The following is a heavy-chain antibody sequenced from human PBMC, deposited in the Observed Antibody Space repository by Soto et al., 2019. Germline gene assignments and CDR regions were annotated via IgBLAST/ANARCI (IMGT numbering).Heavy chain of an antibody. CDR3: ARAGSAAAGLFDY. D-gene: IGHD6-13*01. J-gene: IGHJ4*02. CDR2: IFYGGSP. CDR1: GGSGISGAYY. V-gene: IGHV4-31*03. Sequence: SETLSLTCTVSGGSGISGAYYWTWIRQHPGKGLEWIGYIFYGGSPYYSPSLESRVTISVDTSKNQFSLKLSSVTAADTAVYYCARAGSAAAGLFDYWGQGTLVTVSS.